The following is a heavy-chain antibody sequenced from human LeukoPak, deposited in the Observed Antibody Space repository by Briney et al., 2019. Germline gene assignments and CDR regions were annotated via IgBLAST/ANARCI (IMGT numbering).Heavy chain of an antibody. CDR1: GFTFSTYA. Sequence: GSSLRLSCTASGFTFSTYAMHWVRQAPGKGLDWVAVISYDGSNKNYADSVKGRFTISRDNSTNTLYLQMNSLRADDTAVYYCALSPYDFWSGFMEDYWGQGTLVTVSS. CDR3: ALSPYDFWSGFMEDY. CDR2: ISYDGSNK. J-gene: IGHJ4*02. V-gene: IGHV3-30*03. D-gene: IGHD3-3*01.